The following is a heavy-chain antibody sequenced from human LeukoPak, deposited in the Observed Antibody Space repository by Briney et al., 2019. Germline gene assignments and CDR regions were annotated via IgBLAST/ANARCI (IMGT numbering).Heavy chain of an antibody. CDR2: IYYSGST. V-gene: IGHV4-39*07. Sequence: PSETLSLTCTVSGGSISSYYWSWIRQPPGKGLEWIGSIYYSGSTYYNPSLKSRVTISVDTSKNQFSLKLSSVTAADTAVYYCARDRRITMVRGEFDPWGQGTLVTVSS. CDR1: GGSISSYY. J-gene: IGHJ5*02. CDR3: ARDRRITMVRGEFDP. D-gene: IGHD3-10*01.